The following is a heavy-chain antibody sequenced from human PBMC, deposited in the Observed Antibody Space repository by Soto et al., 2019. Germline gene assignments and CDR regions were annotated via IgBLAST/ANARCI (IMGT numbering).Heavy chain of an antibody. Sequence: EVPLVESGGGLVQPGRSLRLSCAASGFTFDDYAMHWVRQAPGKGLEWVSGISWNSGSIGYADSVKGRFTISRDNAKNSLYLQMNSLRAEDTALYYCAKEGERRTFDYWGQGTLVTVSS. J-gene: IGHJ4*02. CDR3: AKEGERRTFDY. CDR1: GFTFDDYA. CDR2: ISWNSGSI. V-gene: IGHV3-9*01.